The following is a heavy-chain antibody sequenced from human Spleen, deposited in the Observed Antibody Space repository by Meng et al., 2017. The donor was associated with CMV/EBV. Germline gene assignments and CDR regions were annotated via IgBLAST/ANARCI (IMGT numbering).Heavy chain of an antibody. J-gene: IGHJ3*02. CDR2: IWYDGKTK. D-gene: IGHD4/OR15-4a*01. V-gene: IGHV3-33*06. Sequence: GESLKISCAASKFTFNTYTMHWVRQAPGKGLEWVAVIWYDGKTKYYADSVKGRFSISRDNSKYTLYLQMNSLRADDTAVYYCAKDDYRTPPPDAFDIWGQGTMVTVSS. CDR3: AKDDYRTPPPDAFDI. CDR1: KFTFNTYT.